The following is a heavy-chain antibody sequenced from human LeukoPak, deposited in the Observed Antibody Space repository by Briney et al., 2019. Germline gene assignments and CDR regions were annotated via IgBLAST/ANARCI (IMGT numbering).Heavy chain of an antibody. D-gene: IGHD1-26*01. V-gene: IGHV3-30-3*01. CDR2: ISYDGSNK. CDR3: ARYKWELHAFDI. Sequence: GGSLRLSCAASGFTFSSYAMHWVRQAPGKGLEWVAVISYDGSNKYYADSVKGRFTISRDNSKNTLYLQMNSLRAEDTAVYYCARYKWELHAFDIWGQGTMVTVSS. CDR1: GFTFSSYA. J-gene: IGHJ3*02.